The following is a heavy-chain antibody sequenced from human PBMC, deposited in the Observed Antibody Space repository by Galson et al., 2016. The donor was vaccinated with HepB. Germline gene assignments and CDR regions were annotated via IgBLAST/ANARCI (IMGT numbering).Heavy chain of an antibody. Sequence: SLRLSCAASGFSFSTSSMSWVRQAPGKGLDWVAYISSRSSTMYYAHSVRGRFTVSRDNAKNSLYLQMNSLRAEDTAVYYCARRGLLHLALDYWGQGALVTVSS. V-gene: IGHV3-48*04. J-gene: IGHJ4*02. CDR1: GFSFSTSS. CDR3: ARRGLLHLALDY. D-gene: IGHD5/OR15-5a*01. CDR2: ISSRSSTM.